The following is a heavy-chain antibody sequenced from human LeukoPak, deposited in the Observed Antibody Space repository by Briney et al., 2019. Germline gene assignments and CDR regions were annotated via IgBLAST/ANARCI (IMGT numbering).Heavy chain of an antibody. V-gene: IGHV4-39*01. CDR1: GGSISSSSYY. D-gene: IGHD2-2*01. CDR2: IYYSGST. CDR3: ARHEWGCSSTSCYVFDY. J-gene: IGHJ4*02. Sequence: SETLSLTCTVSGGSISSSSYYWGWIRQPPGKGLEWIGSIYYSGSTYYNPCLKSRFTISVDTSKNQFSLKLSSVTAADTAVYYCARHEWGCSSTSCYVFDYWGQGTLVTVSS.